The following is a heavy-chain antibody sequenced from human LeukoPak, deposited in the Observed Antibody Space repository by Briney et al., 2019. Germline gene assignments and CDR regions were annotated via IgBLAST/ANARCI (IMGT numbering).Heavy chain of an antibody. CDR2: IYSGGST. CDR1: GFTVSSNY. CDR3: ARDSNYDTSGHYY. D-gene: IGHD3-22*01. J-gene: IGHJ4*02. V-gene: IGHV3-53*01. Sequence: GGSLRLSCAASGFTVSSNYMSWVRQAPGKELEWVSVIYSGGSTYSADSVKGRFTISRDNSKNTLYLQMNSLRAEDTAVYYCARDSNYDTSGHYYWGQGTLVTVSS.